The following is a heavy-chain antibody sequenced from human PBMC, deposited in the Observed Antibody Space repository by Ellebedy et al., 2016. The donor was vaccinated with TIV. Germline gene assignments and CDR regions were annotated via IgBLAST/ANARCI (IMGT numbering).Heavy chain of an antibody. Sequence: GESLKISCTASGFTFSSYWMTWVRQAPGKGLEWVANIRQDGNDRYHVDSVRGRFTISRDNARNALYLQMNSLTAEDTAVYYCVTDGSYGDYLSPTHAFVIWGQGTMVAVSS. CDR2: IRQDGNDR. CDR1: GFTFSSYW. D-gene: IGHD4-17*01. J-gene: IGHJ3*02. CDR3: VTDGSYGDYLSPTHAFVI. V-gene: IGHV3-7*01.